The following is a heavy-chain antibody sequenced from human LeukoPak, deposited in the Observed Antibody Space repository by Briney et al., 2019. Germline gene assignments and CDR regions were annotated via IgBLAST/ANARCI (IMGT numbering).Heavy chain of an antibody. CDR3: ARSGAYCSGVSCYYSY. Sequence: PSETLSLTCAVYGGFFSGYYWSWIRQPPGKGLEWIGEITHSGSTNYNPSLKSRVTISVDTSKNQFSLKLSSVTAADTAVYYCARSGAYCSGVSCYYSYWGQGTLVTVSS. CDR1: GGFFSGYY. J-gene: IGHJ4*02. D-gene: IGHD2-15*01. CDR2: ITHSGST. V-gene: IGHV4-34*01.